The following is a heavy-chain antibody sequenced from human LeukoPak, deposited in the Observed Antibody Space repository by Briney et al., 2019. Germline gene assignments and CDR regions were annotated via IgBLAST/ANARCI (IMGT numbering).Heavy chain of an antibody. Sequence: GGSLRLSCAASGFTLSNYAMSWVRQAPGKGLEWVSAITGGGDIYYADSVKGRFTISRDNSKNTLSLQMNSLRAEDTAAYYCAKATYYYDGSGYWIFDNWGQGTLVAVSS. J-gene: IGHJ4*02. D-gene: IGHD3-22*01. V-gene: IGHV3-23*01. CDR2: ITGGGDI. CDR1: GFTLSNYA. CDR3: AKATYYYDGSGYWIFDN.